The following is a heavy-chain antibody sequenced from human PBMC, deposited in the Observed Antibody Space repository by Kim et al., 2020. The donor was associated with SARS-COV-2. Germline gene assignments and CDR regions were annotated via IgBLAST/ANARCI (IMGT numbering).Heavy chain of an antibody. V-gene: IGHV3-15*01. CDR1: GFTFSDAW. CDR2: IKRKSEGEIL. D-gene: IGHD2-8*01. CDR3: AREQGITNRDYYCMDV. Sequence: GGSLRLSCAATGFTFSDAWMSWVRQAPGKGLEWVGRIKRKSEGEILDYIPPVKGRFTIPRDDSTSTLHLQMNDLRSEDTGVYFCAREQGITNRDYYCMDVGSEEGTVPVSP. J-gene: IGHJ6*04.